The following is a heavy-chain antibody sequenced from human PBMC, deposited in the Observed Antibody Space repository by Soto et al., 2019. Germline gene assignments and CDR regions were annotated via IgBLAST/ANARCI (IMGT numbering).Heavy chain of an antibody. D-gene: IGHD2-2*01. J-gene: IGHJ6*03. Sequence: QVQLQESGPGLVRPSETLSLTCTVSGGSFSSYYWTWIRQSPGKGLEWIGYIYYSGSTDYKPSLRGRFAISIDTSKNQFSLRLNSMTAADTAVYYCAGRDCSGTNCYYLDYYYMDVWGKGTTVTVSS. CDR3: AGRDCSGTNCYYLDYYYMDV. V-gene: IGHV4-59*08. CDR2: IYYSGST. CDR1: GGSFSSYY.